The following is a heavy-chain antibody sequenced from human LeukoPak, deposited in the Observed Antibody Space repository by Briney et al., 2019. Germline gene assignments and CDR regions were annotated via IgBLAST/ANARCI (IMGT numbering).Heavy chain of an antibody. CDR3: ARSTLRPSDIDAMYV. CDR2: VYYTGST. D-gene: IGHD3-16*01. J-gene: IGHJ6*02. CDR1: SDSVIRQY. V-gene: IGHV4-59*08. Sequence: TSETLSLTCTVASDSVIRQYYGRLRQPPGKGLEWIGHVYYTGSTDYNPSLKSRVTMSLDTSRKWVSLKLTSVTAADTSVNYCARSTLRPSDIDAMYVWGQGATVTVSS.